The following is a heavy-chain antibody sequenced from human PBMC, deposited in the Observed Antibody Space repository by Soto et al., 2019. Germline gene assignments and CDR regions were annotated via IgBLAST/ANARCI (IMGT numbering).Heavy chain of an antibody. CDR1: GYTFTSYG. J-gene: IGHJ6*02. CDR2: ISAYNGNT. CDR3: ARDWAAATTYYYYGMDV. D-gene: IGHD6-13*01. Sequence: ASVKVSCKASGYTFTSYGISWVRQAPGQGLEWMGWISAYNGNTNYAQKLQGRVTMTTDTSTSTAYMELRSLRSDDTAVYYCARDWAAATTYYYYGMDVWGQGTTVTAP. V-gene: IGHV1-18*01.